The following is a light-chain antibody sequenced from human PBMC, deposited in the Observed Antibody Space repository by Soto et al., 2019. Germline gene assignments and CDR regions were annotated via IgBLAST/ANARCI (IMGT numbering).Light chain of an antibody. Sequence: QSVLTQSPSASASLGASVRLTCTLSSGHISYAIAWHQKQPGKSPRYLMDLKNDGSHTKGDGIPDRFSGSSSGAERSLIISSLQSEDEADYYCQTWGTGFQVFGGGTQLTVL. J-gene: IGLJ2*01. CDR1: SGHISYA. V-gene: IGLV4-69*01. CDR2: LKNDGSH. CDR3: QTWGTGFQV.